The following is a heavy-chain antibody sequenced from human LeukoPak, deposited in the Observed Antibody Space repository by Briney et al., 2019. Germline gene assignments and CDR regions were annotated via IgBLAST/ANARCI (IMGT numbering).Heavy chain of an antibody. V-gene: IGHV1-18*01. J-gene: IGHJ3*02. CDR2: ISSYNGNT. D-gene: IGHD3-10*01. CDR3: ARDIDMVRGVMTASRRAFDI. CDR1: GYTFTSYG. Sequence: AAVKVSCKASGYTFTSYGLSWVRQAPGQGLEWMGWISSYNGNTNYAQKLQGRVTMTTDTSTSTAYMELRSLRSDDTAVYYCARDIDMVRGVMTASRRAFDIWGQGTMVTVSS.